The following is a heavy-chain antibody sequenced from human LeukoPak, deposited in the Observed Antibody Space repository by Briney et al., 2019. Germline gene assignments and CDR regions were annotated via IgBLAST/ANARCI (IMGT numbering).Heavy chain of an antibody. CDR2: ISYSGST. J-gene: IGHJ4*01. CDR3: ARDDMTTVKS. CDR1: GGSISSSRYY. V-gene: IGHV4-39*01. D-gene: IGHD4-17*01. Sequence: PSETLSLTCTASGGSISSSRYYWGWIRQPPGKGLEWIGSISYSGSTYYKSSLKSRDTISVDTSKNQCSLKLSSVTAADTAVYYCARDDMTTVKSWGQGTLVTVSS.